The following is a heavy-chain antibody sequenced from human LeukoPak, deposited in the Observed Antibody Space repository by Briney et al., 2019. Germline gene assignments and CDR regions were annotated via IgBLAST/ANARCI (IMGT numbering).Heavy chain of an antibody. Sequence: SETLSLTCTVSGGSISRYYWSWIRQPPGKGLEWIGYIYYSGSTNYNPSLKSRVTISVDTSKNQISLKLSSVTAADTAVYYCARPGVGSGRYGAFDIWGQGTMVTVSS. J-gene: IGHJ3*02. CDR1: GGSISRYY. V-gene: IGHV4-59*08. CDR3: ARPGVGSGRYGAFDI. D-gene: IGHD5-18*01. CDR2: IYYSGST.